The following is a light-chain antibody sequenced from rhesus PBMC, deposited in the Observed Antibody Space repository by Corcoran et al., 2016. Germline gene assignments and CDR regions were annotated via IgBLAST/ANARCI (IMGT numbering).Light chain of an antibody. CDR3: QQYTNRPFT. J-gene: IGKJ3*01. Sequence: IQMTQSPSSLSASIGDTVSFSCRASQDISSWLAWYQQKPGTAPNLLIYKASSLQSGVPSRFSGSGSGTDFTLTISSLQFEDFETYYCQQYTNRPFTFGPGTKLDIK. CDR2: KAS. V-gene: IGKV1-22*01. CDR1: QDISSW.